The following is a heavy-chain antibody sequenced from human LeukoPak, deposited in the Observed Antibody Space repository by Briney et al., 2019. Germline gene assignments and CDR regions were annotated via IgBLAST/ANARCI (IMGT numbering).Heavy chain of an antibody. CDR3: AKDLSYGPDY. CDR1: GFTFSSYS. Sequence: GGSLRLSCAASGFTFSSYSMNWVRQAPGKGLEWVSSINSGSSKIYYADSVKGRFTISRDNSKNTLYLQMNSLRAEDTAVYYCAKDLSYGPDYWGQGTLVTVSS. J-gene: IGHJ4*02. V-gene: IGHV3-21*01. CDR2: INSGSSKI. D-gene: IGHD5-18*01.